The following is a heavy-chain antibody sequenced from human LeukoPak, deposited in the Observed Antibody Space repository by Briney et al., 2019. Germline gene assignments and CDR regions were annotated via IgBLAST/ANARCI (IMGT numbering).Heavy chain of an antibody. D-gene: IGHD4-17*01. CDR2: IYYSGST. CDR1: GGSISRYY. V-gene: IGHV4-59*01. Sequence: SSETLSLTCTVSGGSISRYYWSWIRQPPGKGLKWVGYIYYSGSTNYNPSLKSRVTISVDTSKNQFSLKLSSVTAADTAGYYCARDPGDREAFDIWGQGTMVTVSS. J-gene: IGHJ3*02. CDR3: ARDPGDREAFDI.